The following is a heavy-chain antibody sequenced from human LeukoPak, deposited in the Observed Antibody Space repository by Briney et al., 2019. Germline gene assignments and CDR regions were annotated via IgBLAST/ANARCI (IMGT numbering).Heavy chain of an antibody. V-gene: IGHV3-30*02. D-gene: IGHD3-9*01. CDR3: AKPPAHYDILTGYLYYFDY. CDR1: GFTFSSYG. Sequence: RTGGSLRLSCAASGFTFSSYGMHWVRQAPGKGLEWVAFIRYDGSNKYYADSVKGRFTISRDNSKNTLYLQMNSLRAEDTAVYYCAKPPAHYDILTGYLYYFDYWGRGTLVTVSS. CDR2: IRYDGSNK. J-gene: IGHJ4*02.